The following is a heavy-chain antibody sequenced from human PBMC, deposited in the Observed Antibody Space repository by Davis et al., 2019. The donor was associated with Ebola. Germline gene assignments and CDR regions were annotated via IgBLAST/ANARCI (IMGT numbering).Heavy chain of an antibody. V-gene: IGHV3-9*01. CDR1: GFTFDDYA. CDR2: ISWSSDRI. D-gene: IGHD4-17*01. CDR3: AKDIGTTVYYGMDV. Sequence: SLKISCVDSGFTFDDYAMHWVRQAPGKGLEWVSGISWSSDRIAYADSVQGRFTISRDNAKNSLYLEMNSLRPDDTALYYCAKDIGTTVYYGMDVWGKGTTVIVSS. J-gene: IGHJ6*04.